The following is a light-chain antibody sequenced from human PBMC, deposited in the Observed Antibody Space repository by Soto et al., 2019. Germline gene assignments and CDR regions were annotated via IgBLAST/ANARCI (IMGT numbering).Light chain of an antibody. Sequence: QSVLTQPASVSGSPGQSITISCTGTNNDVGSYDLVSWYRQSPGEAPKLIIYDVTKRPSGVSDRFSASKSGNTASLTISGLQPEDGADYYCCSYAGSSTFVFETGTKVTVL. CDR1: NNDVGSYDL. CDR2: DVT. J-gene: IGLJ1*01. V-gene: IGLV2-23*02. CDR3: CSYAGSSTFV.